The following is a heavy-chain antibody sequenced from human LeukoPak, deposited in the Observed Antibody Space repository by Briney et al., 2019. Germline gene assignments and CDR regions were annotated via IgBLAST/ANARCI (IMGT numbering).Heavy chain of an antibody. V-gene: IGHV4-38-2*02. CDR3: AFMGAGGY. Sequence: TASETLSLTCTVSGYSISSGYYWGWIRQPPGKGLEWIGSISYSGGTYYNPSLKSRVTISVNTSKNQFSLKLSSVTAADTAVYYCAFMGAGGYWGQGTLVTVSS. CDR1: GYSISSGYY. J-gene: IGHJ4*02. CDR2: ISYSGGT. D-gene: IGHD1-26*01.